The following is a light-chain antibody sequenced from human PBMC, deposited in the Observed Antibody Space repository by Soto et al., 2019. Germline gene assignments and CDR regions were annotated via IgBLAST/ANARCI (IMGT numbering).Light chain of an antibody. Sequence: QAVVTQSSSASASLGSSVKLTCTLNSGHSSYIIAWHQQQPGKAPRYLMKLEGSGSYNKGSGVPDRFSGSSSGADRYLTISNLLSEDEADYYCETWDSNSRVFGGGTKLTVL. J-gene: IGLJ3*02. CDR2: LEGSGSY. V-gene: IGLV4-60*03. CDR1: SGHSSYI. CDR3: ETWDSNSRV.